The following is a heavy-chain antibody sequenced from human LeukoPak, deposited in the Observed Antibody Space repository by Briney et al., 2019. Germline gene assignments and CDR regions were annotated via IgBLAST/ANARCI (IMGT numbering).Heavy chain of an antibody. D-gene: IGHD3-10*01. CDR2: IKQDGSEK. Sequence: GGSLRLSCAASGFTISSYWMSWVRQAPGKGLEWVANIKQDGSEKYYVDSVKGRFTISRDNAKNSLYLQMNSLRAEDTAVYYCARTDYGSGSYWSWGQGTLVTVSS. CDR1: GFTISSYW. J-gene: IGHJ5*02. CDR3: ARTDYGSGSYWS. V-gene: IGHV3-7*03.